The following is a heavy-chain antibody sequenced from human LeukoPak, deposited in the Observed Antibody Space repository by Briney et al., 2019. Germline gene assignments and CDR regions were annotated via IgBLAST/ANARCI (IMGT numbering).Heavy chain of an antibody. D-gene: IGHD3-10*01. Sequence: GASVKVSCKASGYTFTSYGISWVRQAPGQGLEWMGWISAYNGNTNYAQKLQGRVTMTTDTSTSTAYMELRSLRSDDTAVYYCARRAITMVRGVRSWFDPWGQGTLVTVSS. CDR1: GYTFTSYG. CDR3: ARRAITMVRGVRSWFDP. J-gene: IGHJ5*02. V-gene: IGHV1-18*01. CDR2: ISAYNGNT.